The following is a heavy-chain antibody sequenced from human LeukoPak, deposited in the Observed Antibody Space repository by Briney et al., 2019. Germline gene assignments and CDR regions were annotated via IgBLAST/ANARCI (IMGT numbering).Heavy chain of an antibody. J-gene: IGHJ4*02. D-gene: IGHD6-6*01. CDR1: GYTFTGYY. CDR3: SRDLSRRGVKNPDY. V-gene: IGHV1-2*02. CDR2: INPNSGGT. Sequence: ASVKVSCKASGYTFTGYYMHWVRQAPVQGLEWMGWINPNSGGTNYAQKFQGRVTMTRDTSISTAYMELSRLRSDDTAVYYCSRDLSRRGVKNPDYWGQGTLVTVSS.